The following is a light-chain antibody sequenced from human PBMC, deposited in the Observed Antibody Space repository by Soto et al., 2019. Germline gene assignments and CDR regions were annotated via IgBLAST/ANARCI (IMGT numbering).Light chain of an antibody. CDR3: QQVHSYPRT. Sequence: IQVTQSPSSLSASVGERVNVTCRASQGIGRFLAWYQQRPGKAPKLLIYGGSTVPSGVPSRFSGTGSGTDFTLTISSLQPEDFATYYCQQVHSYPRTFGQGTRLEIK. CDR1: QGIGRF. J-gene: IGKJ5*01. V-gene: IGKV1-9*01. CDR2: GGS.